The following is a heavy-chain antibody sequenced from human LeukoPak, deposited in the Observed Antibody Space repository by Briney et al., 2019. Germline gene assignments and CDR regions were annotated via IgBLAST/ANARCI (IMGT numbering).Heavy chain of an antibody. D-gene: IGHD1-1*01. V-gene: IGHV4-34*01. CDR1: GASLNGHY. CDR3: AGGRTGYFDY. CDR2: GSDVGGT. J-gene: IGHJ4*02. Sequence: PSETLSLTCAVYGASLNGHYWSWIRQPPGKGLEWIGEGSDVGGTKYNPSLKSRVTISVDTSKNQFSLKLSSVTAADTAVYYCAGGRTGYFDYWGQGTLVTVSS.